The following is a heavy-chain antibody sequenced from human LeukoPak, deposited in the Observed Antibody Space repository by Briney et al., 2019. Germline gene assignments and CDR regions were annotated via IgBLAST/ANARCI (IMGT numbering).Heavy chain of an antibody. Sequence: SETLSLTCTVSGGSISSNTYCWGWIRQPPGKGLEWIGTLYYYGKTYYNPSLKSRITMAADTSKSQFSVKLTSVTAADTAVYYCARINYDLTGGYSYFMDVWGKGTTVTVSS. V-gene: IGHV4-39*07. D-gene: IGHD3-3*01. CDR3: ARINYDLTGGYSYFMDV. J-gene: IGHJ6*03. CDR1: GGSISSNTYC. CDR2: LYYYGKT.